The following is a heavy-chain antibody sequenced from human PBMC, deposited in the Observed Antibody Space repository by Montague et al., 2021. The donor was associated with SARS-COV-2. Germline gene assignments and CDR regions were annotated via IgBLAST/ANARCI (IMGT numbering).Heavy chain of an antibody. D-gene: IGHD4-17*01. V-gene: IGHV4-39*01. CDR2: IYNSGTT. CDR1: GDSTSCPNCY. J-gene: IGHJ5*02. CDR3: ARHRNYGDHSLDNWFHP. Sequence: SETLSLTCTVSGDSTSCPNCYWGWIRQAPGKGLDWIGTIYNSGTTYYNPSLKSRLTISIDTSKNQFSLKLTSVTAADTAVYYCARHRNYGDHSLDNWFHPWGQGPLVTVSS.